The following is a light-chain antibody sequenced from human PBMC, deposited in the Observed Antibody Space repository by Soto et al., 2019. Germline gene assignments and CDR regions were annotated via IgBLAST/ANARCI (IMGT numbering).Light chain of an antibody. CDR2: EVN. CDR3: SSYTTTSSVL. Sequence: QSVLTQPASVSGSPGQSITISCTGTSSDFGNYNLVSWYQQHPGKVPKLILFEVNKRPSGVSNRFSGSKSGNTASLTISGLQAEDEADYYCSSYTTTSSVLFGGGTKATVL. V-gene: IGLV2-14*02. J-gene: IGLJ3*02. CDR1: SSDFGNYNL.